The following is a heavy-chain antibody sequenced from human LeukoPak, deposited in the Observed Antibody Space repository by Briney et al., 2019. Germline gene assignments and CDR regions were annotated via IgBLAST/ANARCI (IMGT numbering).Heavy chain of an antibody. CDR3: ARDLGYDDY. D-gene: IGHD5-12*01. V-gene: IGHV3-21*01. J-gene: IGHJ4*02. CDR2: ISSSSSHI. Sequence: GGSLRLSCAASGFTFSSSAMTWVRQAPGKGLEWVSSISSSSSHIYYADSLKGRFTISRDNAKNSLYLQMNTLRAEDTAVYYCARDLGYDDYWGQGTLVTVSS. CDR1: GFTFSSSA.